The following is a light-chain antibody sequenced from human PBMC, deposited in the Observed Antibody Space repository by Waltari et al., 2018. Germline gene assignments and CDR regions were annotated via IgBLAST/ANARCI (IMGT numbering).Light chain of an antibody. V-gene: IGLV3-1*01. Sequence: SYELTQPPSVSVAPGQTANITCSGHRLGAKSACWYQHKPGQSPLLIIYQDSRRPSGIPERFSGSDSENAATLTISGTQAMDEAVYYCQAWDSSAIFFGGGTKLTVL. CDR1: RLGAKS. CDR2: QDS. J-gene: IGLJ2*01. CDR3: QAWDSSAIF.